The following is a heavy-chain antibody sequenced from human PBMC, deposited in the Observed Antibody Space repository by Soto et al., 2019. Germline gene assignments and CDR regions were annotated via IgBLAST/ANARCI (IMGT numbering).Heavy chain of an antibody. D-gene: IGHD6-19*01. V-gene: IGHV1-8*01. CDR1: GYSFTSYD. J-gene: IGHJ4*02. CDR2: MDPKTGNT. Sequence: QVQLVQSGAEVKKPGASVKVSCRASGYSFTSYDINWVRQATGQGPEWMGWMDPKTGNTDYGQKFQGRVTMTRNTSISTAYMELSSLTSEDTAVYYCARGRGWRDYWGQGTLVTVSS. CDR3: ARGRGWRDY.